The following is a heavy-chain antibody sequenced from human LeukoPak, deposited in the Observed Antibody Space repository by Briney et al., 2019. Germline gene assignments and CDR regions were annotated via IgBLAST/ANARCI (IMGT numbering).Heavy chain of an antibody. CDR1: GFTVSSNY. J-gene: IGHJ5*02. CDR2: ISSSGKTS. V-gene: IGHV3-11*04. Sequence: GGSLRLSCAASGFTVSSNYMSWVRQAPGKGLEWISYISSSGKTSYYADSVKGRFTISRDNAKNSLYLQLNNLRDEDTAVYYCARGDGAYYYGMDAWGQGTLVTVSS. D-gene: IGHD3-9*01. CDR3: ARGDGAYYYGMDA.